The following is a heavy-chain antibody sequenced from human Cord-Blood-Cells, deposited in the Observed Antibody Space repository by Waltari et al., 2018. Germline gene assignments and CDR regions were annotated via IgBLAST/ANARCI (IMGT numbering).Heavy chain of an antibody. J-gene: IGHJ3*02. CDR3: ARRMVTGSYYLAFDI. CDR1: GGSISRSSYY. D-gene: IGHD3-10*01. CDR2: IYYSGST. Sequence: QPQLQESGPGLVKPSETLSLTCTASGGSISRSSYYWGWIRQPPGKGLEWIGSIYYSGSTYYNPSLKSRVTISVDTSKNQFSLKLSSVTAADTAVYYCARRMVTGSYYLAFDIWGQGTMVTVSS. V-gene: IGHV4-39*01.